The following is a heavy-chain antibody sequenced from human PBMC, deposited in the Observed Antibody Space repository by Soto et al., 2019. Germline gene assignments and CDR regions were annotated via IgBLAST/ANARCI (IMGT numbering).Heavy chain of an antibody. CDR3: AHFTYGRVIVEK. J-gene: IGHJ4*02. V-gene: IGHV2-5*01. CDR1: GFSLGTSGLG. CDR2: IYWNDGK. Sequence: QVTVKASAPTLVKLTQTLTLTCTFSGFSLGTSGLGGGWIRQPPGKALEWLAPIYWNDGKLYSPSRKSRLIITKDTSKNQVVHTMTNMDPVDTATYDCAHFTYGRVIVEKWGQETLVTVSS. D-gene: IGHD3-16*02.